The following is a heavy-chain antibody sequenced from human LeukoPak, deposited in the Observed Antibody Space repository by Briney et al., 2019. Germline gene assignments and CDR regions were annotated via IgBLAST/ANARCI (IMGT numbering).Heavy chain of an antibody. Sequence: GGSLRLSCAASGFTFSSYSMNWVRQAPGKGLEWVSYISSSSSTIYYADSVKGRFTISRDNAKNSLYLQMNSLRAEDTAVYYCARDPSIVGATGGDYWGQGTLVTVSS. CDR3: ARDPSIVGATGGDY. V-gene: IGHV3-48*04. CDR1: GFTFSSYS. D-gene: IGHD1-26*01. J-gene: IGHJ4*02. CDR2: ISSSSSTI.